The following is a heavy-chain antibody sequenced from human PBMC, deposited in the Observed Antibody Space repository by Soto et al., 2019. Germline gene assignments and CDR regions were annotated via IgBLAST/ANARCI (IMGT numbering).Heavy chain of an antibody. CDR2: ISYDGNNK. CDR3: ARDKFSGGYYYFDY. J-gene: IGHJ4*02. V-gene: IGHV3-30-3*01. CDR1: GVTFSNYA. Sequence: QVQLVESGGGVVQPGRSLRLSCAASGVTFSNYAMHWVRQAPGKGLEWVAVISYDGNNKYYADSVKGRFTISRDNSRNTLYLQMNTLRAEDTAVYYCARDKFSGGYYYFDYWGQGTLVTVSS. D-gene: IGHD3-22*01.